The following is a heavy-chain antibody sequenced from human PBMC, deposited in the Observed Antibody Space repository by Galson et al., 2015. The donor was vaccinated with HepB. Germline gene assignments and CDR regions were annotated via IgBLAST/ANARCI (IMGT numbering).Heavy chain of an antibody. Sequence: SLRLSCAASGFTFTSYSMSWVRQAPGKGLEWVSGISESDGSTYYADSVKGRFTISRDNSKNTLYLQMNSLRAEDTAVYYCARGFGPWGQGTLVTVSS. J-gene: IGHJ5*02. D-gene: IGHD3-10*01. CDR3: ARGFGP. CDR1: GFTFTSYS. V-gene: IGHV3-23*01. CDR2: ISESDGST.